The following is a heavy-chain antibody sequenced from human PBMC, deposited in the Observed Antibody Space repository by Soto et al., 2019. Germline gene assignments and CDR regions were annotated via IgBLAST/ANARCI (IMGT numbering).Heavy chain of an antibody. Sequence: EMQLVESGGGLVQPGRSLRLSCAASGFTFDDYAMHWVRQAPGKGLEWVSGISWNSGSIGYADTVKGRFTISRDNAKNSLYLQMNSLRPEDTALYFCATAHMWGGTEWETSFDSWGQGTLVTVSS. CDR1: GFTFDDYA. CDR2: ISWNSGSI. J-gene: IGHJ4*02. CDR3: ATAHMWGGTEWETSFDS. D-gene: IGHD1-26*01. V-gene: IGHV3-9*01.